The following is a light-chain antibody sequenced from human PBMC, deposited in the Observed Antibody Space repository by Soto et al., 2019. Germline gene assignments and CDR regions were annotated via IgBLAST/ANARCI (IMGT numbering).Light chain of an antibody. CDR1: SSDVGGYDY. CDR2: DVS. Sequence: QSALTQPASVSGSPGQSIIISCIGTSSDVGGYDYVSWYQHHPGKAPKLMIYDVSNRPSGVSNRFSGSKSGNTASLTISGLQAEDEADYYCSSHTSTSTPPYVFGTGTKVTVL. CDR3: SSHTSTSTPPYV. J-gene: IGLJ1*01. V-gene: IGLV2-14*03.